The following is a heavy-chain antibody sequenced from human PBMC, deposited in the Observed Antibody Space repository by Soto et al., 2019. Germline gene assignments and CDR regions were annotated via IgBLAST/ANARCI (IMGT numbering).Heavy chain of an antibody. CDR3: ASLGDILPGYTNYYYYGMDV. V-gene: IGHV5-51*01. Sequence: LGESLKISCKGSGDSFNSYWIGWVRQMPGKGLEWMGIIYPGDSDTRYSPSFQGQVTISADKSITTAYLQWSSLMASDTAMYYCASLGDILPGYTNYYYYGMDVWGQGTTVTVSS. CDR1: GDSFNSYW. D-gene: IGHD3-9*01. J-gene: IGHJ6*02. CDR2: IYPGDSDT.